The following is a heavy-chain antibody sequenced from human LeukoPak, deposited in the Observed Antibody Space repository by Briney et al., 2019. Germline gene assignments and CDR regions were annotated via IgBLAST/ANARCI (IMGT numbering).Heavy chain of an antibody. V-gene: IGHV4-31*03. CDR1: GGSISSGGYY. D-gene: IGHD3-16*01. CDR2: IYYSGST. Sequence: SETLSLTCTVSGGSISSGGYYWSWIRQHPGKGLEWIGYIYYSGSTYYNPPLKSRVTISVDTSKNQFSLKLSSVTAADTAVYYCARGPYGGNFDYWGQGTLVTVSS. J-gene: IGHJ4*02. CDR3: ARGPYGGNFDY.